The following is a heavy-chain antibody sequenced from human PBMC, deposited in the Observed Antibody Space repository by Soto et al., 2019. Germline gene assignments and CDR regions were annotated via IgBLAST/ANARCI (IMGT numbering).Heavy chain of an antibody. CDR2: IIPIFGTA. D-gene: IGHD5-12*01. J-gene: IGHJ3*02. CDR1: GGTFSSYA. V-gene: IGHV1-69*12. CDR3: ARDLGDGYKNEMRGYAFDI. Sequence: QVQLVQSGAEVKKPGSSVKVSCKASGGTFSSYAISWVRQAPGQGLEWMGGIIPIFGTANYAQKFQGRVTITADESTSTAYMELSSLRSEDTAVYYCARDLGDGYKNEMRGYAFDIWGQGTMVTVSS.